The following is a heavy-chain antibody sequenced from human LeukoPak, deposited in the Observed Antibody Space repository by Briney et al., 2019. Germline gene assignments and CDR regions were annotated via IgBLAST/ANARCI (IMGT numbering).Heavy chain of an antibody. Sequence: GGSLRLSCAASGFTFSDCYMSWIRQAPGKGLEWVAFIRYDGSNKYYADSVKGRFTISRDNSKNTLYLQMNSLKTEDTAAYYCTTDFSDEYDYWGQGTLVTVSS. CDR3: TTDFSDEYDY. D-gene: IGHD3-3*01. J-gene: IGHJ4*02. CDR2: IRYDGSNK. CDR1: GFTFSDCY. V-gene: IGHV3-30*02.